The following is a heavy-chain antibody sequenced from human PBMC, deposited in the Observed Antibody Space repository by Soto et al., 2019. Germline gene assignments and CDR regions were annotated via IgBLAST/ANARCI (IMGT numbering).Heavy chain of an antibody. CDR2: ISYDGSNK. J-gene: IGHJ3*02. CDR1: GFTFSSYA. V-gene: IGHV3-30-3*01. CDR3: ARDLPVNYYDSSGYYLAFVI. D-gene: IGHD3-22*01. Sequence: GGSLRLSCAASGFTFSSYAMHWVRQAPGKGLEWVAVISYDGSNKYYADSVKGRFTISRDNSKNTLYLQMNSLRAEDTAVYYCARDLPVNYYDSSGYYLAFVIWGKGKMVTVPS.